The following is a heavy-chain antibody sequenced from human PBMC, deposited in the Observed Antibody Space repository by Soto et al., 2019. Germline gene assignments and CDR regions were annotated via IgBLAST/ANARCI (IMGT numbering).Heavy chain of an antibody. J-gene: IGHJ5*02. CDR3: ARAYSPGLFDP. CDR2: ISANNGNT. V-gene: IGHV1-18*01. Sequence: QVQLVQSGAEVKKPGASVKVSCKASGYTFTSYGISWVRQAPGQGLEWMGWISANNGNTKYAQNSPGRXTXTXXTSTSTAYMELRSLRSDDTAVYYCARAYSPGLFDPWGQGALVTVSS. D-gene: IGHD2-15*01. CDR1: GYTFTSYG.